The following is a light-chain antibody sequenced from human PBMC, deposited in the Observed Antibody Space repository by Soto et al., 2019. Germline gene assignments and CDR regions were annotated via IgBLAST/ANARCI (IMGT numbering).Light chain of an antibody. CDR2: GAS. Sequence: EIVLTQSPGTLSLSPGERATLSCRASQSVSSSYLAWYQQKPGQAPRLLIYGASSRATGIPDRFSGSGSGTYFTLTTSRLEPEDFAVYYCQQYGSSPQFGQGTKVEIK. V-gene: IGKV3-20*01. CDR3: QQYGSSPQ. J-gene: IGKJ1*01. CDR1: QSVSSSY.